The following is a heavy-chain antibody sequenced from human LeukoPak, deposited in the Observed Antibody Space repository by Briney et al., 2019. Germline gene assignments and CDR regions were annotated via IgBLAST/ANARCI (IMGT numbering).Heavy chain of an antibody. CDR2: INHSGST. CDR1: GESFSGYY. CDR3: ARGLKESDYYDSSGYYYFDY. V-gene: IGHV4-34*01. Sequence: SETLSLTCAVYGESFSGYYWSWIRQPPGKGLEWIGEINHSGSTNYNPSLKSRVTISVDTSKNQFSLKLSSVTAADTAVYYCARGLKESDYYDSSGYYYFDYWGQGTLVTVSS. D-gene: IGHD3-22*01. J-gene: IGHJ4*02.